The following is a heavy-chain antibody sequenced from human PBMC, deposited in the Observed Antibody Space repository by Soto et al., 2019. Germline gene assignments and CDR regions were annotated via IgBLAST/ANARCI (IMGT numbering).Heavy chain of an antibody. J-gene: IGHJ6*03. V-gene: IGHV4-59*08. CDR2: ISYTGST. Sequence: SETLSLTCTVSGDSLRYYYWSWIRQPPGKGLEWIGYISYTGSTNYSPSLRSLVTISVDTSKNQFSLRLGSVTAADTAVYHCARTFWSGLRLDYYYMDVWGKGTTVTVSS. CDR3: ARTFWSGLRLDYYYMDV. CDR1: GDSLRYYY. D-gene: IGHD3-3*01.